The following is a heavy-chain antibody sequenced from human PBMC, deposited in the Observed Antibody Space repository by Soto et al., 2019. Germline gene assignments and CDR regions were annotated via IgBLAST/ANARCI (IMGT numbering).Heavy chain of an antibody. V-gene: IGHV4-34*01. Sequence: SETLSLTCAVYGGSFSGYYWSWIRQPPGKGLEWIGEINHSGSTNYNPSLKSRVTISVDTSKNQFSLKLSSVTAADTAVYYCARESYGDYAYYYYYMDVWGKGTTVTVSS. CDR2: INHSGST. J-gene: IGHJ6*03. CDR1: GGSFSGYY. CDR3: ARESYGDYAYYYYYMDV. D-gene: IGHD4-17*01.